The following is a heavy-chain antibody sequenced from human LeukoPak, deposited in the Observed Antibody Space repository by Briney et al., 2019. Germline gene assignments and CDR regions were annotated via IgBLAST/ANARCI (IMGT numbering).Heavy chain of an antibody. CDR2: ISSSGTII. CDR1: GFTFSSYS. D-gene: IGHD3-22*01. J-gene: IGHJ3*02. V-gene: IGHV3-48*02. Sequence: PGGSLRLSCAASGFTFSSYSMNWVRQAPGEGLEWVSYISSSGTIIYYLDSVKGRFTISRDNAKNSLYLQMNSLRDEDTAVYYCARTLSGYNDAFDIWGQGTMVTVSS. CDR3: ARTLSGYNDAFDI.